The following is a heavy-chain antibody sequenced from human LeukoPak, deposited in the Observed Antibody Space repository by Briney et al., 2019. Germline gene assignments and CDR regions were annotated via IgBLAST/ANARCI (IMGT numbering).Heavy chain of an antibody. CDR1: GASISSYY. D-gene: IGHD6-13*01. V-gene: IGHV4-59*01. Sequence: SETLSLTCTVSGASISSYYWNWIRQPPGKGLEWIGYIYYSGSTNYNPSLKSRVTLSVDTSKNQFSLKLSSVTAADTAVYYCARGVAAPSVGWFDPWGQGSLVTVSS. CDR2: IYYSGST. J-gene: IGHJ5*02. CDR3: ARGVAAPSVGWFDP.